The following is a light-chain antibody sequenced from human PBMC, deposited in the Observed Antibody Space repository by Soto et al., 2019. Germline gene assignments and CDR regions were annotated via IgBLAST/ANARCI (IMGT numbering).Light chain of an antibody. Sequence: IVVTQSPLSLPVTPGEPASISCRSNQSLLHVNGYSYLDWYLQKPGQSPQLLIYLGSNRASGVPDRFSGSGSGTVFTLTVSRVEAEDVGVYYCMQALQTPPTFGQGTKVEIK. CDR3: MQALQTPPT. CDR1: QSLLHVNGYSY. V-gene: IGKV2-28*01. J-gene: IGKJ1*01. CDR2: LGS.